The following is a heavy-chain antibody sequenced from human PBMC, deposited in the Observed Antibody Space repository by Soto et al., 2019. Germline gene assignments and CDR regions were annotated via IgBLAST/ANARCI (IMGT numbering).Heavy chain of an antibody. CDR3: ARDVGDVMSTIQGHGMDV. J-gene: IGHJ6*02. V-gene: IGHV3-33*01. CDR1: GFTFSNYG. Sequence: QVQLVESGGAAVQPGGSLRLSCVGSGFTFSNYGMHWVRQAPGKGLEWVAVQWFDTTNKFHTDSVQGRFTISRDNSQNTVYLQMNSLRAEDTAVYYCARDVGDVMSTIQGHGMDVWGQGTTVTVSS. CDR2: QWFDTTNK. D-gene: IGHD5-12*01.